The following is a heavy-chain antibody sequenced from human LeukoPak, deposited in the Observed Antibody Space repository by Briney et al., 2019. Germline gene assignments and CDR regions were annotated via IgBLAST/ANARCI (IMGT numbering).Heavy chain of an antibody. CDR1: GGTFSSYA. D-gene: IGHD2-2*01. V-gene: IGHV1-8*02. J-gene: IGHJ4*02. Sequence: ASVKVSCKASGGTFSSYAINWVRQATGQGLEWMGWMNPNSGNTGYAQKFQGRVTMTRNTSISTAYMELSSLRSEDTAVYYCARVVPRYCSSTSCYALDYWGQGTLVTVSS. CDR3: ARVVPRYCSSTSCYALDY. CDR2: MNPNSGNT.